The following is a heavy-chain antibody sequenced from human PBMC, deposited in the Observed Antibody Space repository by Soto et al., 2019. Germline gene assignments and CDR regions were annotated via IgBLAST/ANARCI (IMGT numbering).Heavy chain of an antibody. CDR1: GYTFTSYA. V-gene: IGHV1-3*01. CDR3: AGSSSYGSYYYGMDV. J-gene: IGHJ6*02. D-gene: IGHD6-6*01. CDR2: INAGNGNT. Sequence: ASVKVSCKASGYTFTSYAMHWVRQAPRQRLEWMGWINAGNGNTKYSQKFQGRVTITRDTSASTAYMELSSLRSEDTAVYYCAGSSSYGSYYYGMDVWGQGTTVTVSS.